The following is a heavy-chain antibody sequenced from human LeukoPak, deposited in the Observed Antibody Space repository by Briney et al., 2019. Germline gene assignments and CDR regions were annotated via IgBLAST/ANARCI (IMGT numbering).Heavy chain of an antibody. CDR2: INWNGGST. CDR3: ARAKAAAAENAFDI. J-gene: IGHJ3*02. V-gene: IGHV3-20*04. CDR1: GFTFDDYG. D-gene: IGHD6-13*01. Sequence: GGFLRLSCAASGFTFDDYGMSWVRQAPGKGLEWVSGINWNGGSTGYADSVKGRFTISRDNAKNSLYLQMNSLRAEDTALYYCARAKAAAAENAFDIWGQGTMVTVSS.